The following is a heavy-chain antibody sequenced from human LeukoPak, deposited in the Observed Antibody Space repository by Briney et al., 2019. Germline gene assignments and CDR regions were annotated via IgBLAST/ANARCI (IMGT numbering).Heavy chain of an antibody. D-gene: IGHD1-26*01. J-gene: IGHJ4*02. CDR2: IYHSGST. CDR1: GGSISSGGYY. CDR3: ARGGGSYTGYFDY. V-gene: IGHV4-30-2*01. Sequence: SETLSLTCTVSGGSISSGGYYWSWIRQPPGKGLEWIGYIYHSGSTYYNPSLKSRVTISVDRSKNQFSLKLSSVTAADTAVYYCARGGGSYTGYFDYWGQGTLVTVSS.